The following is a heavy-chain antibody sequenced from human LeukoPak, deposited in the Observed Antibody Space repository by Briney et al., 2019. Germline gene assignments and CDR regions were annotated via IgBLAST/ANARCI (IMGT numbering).Heavy chain of an antibody. V-gene: IGHV4-34*01. J-gene: IGHJ4*02. CDR2: INHSGST. Sequence: SGTLSLTCAVYGGSFSGYYWSWIRQPPGKGLEWIGEINHSGSTNYNPSLKSRVTISVDTSKNQFSLKLSSVTAADTAVYYCARGQSTMVYFDYWGQGTLVTVSS. CDR3: ARGQSTMVYFDY. D-gene: IGHD3-10*01. CDR1: GGSFSGYY.